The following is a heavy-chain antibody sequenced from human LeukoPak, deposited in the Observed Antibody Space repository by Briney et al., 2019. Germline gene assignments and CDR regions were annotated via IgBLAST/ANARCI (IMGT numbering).Heavy chain of an antibody. D-gene: IGHD2-15*01. V-gene: IGHV3-30*18. J-gene: IGHJ4*02. CDR1: GFTFSSYG. Sequence: GGSLRLSCAASGFTFSSYGMHWVRQAPGKGLEWVAVISYDGSNKYYADSVKGRFTISRDNSKNTLYLQMNSLRAEDTAVYYCAKGPSSWHLDYWGQGTLVTVSS. CDR2: ISYDGSNK. CDR3: AKGPSSWHLDY.